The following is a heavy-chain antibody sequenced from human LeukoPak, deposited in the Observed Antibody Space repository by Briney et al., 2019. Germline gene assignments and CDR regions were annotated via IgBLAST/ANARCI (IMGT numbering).Heavy chain of an antibody. CDR3: AKWDSSSWYKEYFQH. D-gene: IGHD6-13*01. Sequence: GGSLRLSCAGSGFTFSNYVMSWVRQAPGKGLEWVSCVSGSGGRGATYYTDSVKGRFTISRDNAKNTMYLQMNSLSGEDTAIYYCAKWDSSSWYKEYFQHWGQGTLVTVSS. CDR1: GFTFSNYV. J-gene: IGHJ1*01. V-gene: IGHV3-23*01. CDR2: VSGSGGRGAT.